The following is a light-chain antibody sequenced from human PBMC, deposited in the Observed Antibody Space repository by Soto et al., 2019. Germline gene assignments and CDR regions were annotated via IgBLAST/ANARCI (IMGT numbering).Light chain of an antibody. Sequence: AIQMTQSASSLSASVGDRVTISCRASQGIGNALGWYQQKPGKPPKVLIYGDSNLQSGVPQRFSGSGSGTDLTLAISRLQPEDSATYYCLQDINYPWTXGQGTKVDIK. CDR2: GDS. V-gene: IGKV1-6*01. CDR3: LQDINYPWT. J-gene: IGKJ1*01. CDR1: QGIGNA.